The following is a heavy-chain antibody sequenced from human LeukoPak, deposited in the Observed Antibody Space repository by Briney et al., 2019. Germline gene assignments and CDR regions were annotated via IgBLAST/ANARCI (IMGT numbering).Heavy chain of an antibody. CDR2: ISSSSSYI. D-gene: IGHD3-10*01. J-gene: IGHJ4*02. Sequence: GGSLRLSCAASGFTFSSYSKNWVRQAPGKGLEWVSSISSSSSYIYYADSVKGRFTISRDNAKNSLYLQMNSLRAEDTAVYYCARGDTYGSGSYWYWGQGTLVAVSS. CDR3: ARGDTYGSGSYWY. V-gene: IGHV3-21*01. CDR1: GFTFSSYS.